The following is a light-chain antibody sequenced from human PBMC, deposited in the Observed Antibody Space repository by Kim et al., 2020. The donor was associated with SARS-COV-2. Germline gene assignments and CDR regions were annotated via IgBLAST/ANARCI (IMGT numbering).Light chain of an antibody. CDR1: QSIRTN. V-gene: IGKV3D-15*01. CDR2: GAS. J-gene: IGKJ2*01. Sequence: EVVMTQSPATLSLSPGERATLSCRASQSIRTNLVWYQQKPGQAPRLLIYGASIRATGIPARFSGSGSGTEFTLTISSLKSEDFAVYYCQQYGGWPPYTFGQGTKLEIK. CDR3: QQYGGWPPYT.